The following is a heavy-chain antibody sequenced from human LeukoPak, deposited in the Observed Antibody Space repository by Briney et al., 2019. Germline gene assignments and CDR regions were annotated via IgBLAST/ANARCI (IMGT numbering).Heavy chain of an antibody. CDR2: IGDSRSDT. CDR3: ARGGGYCSSTSCYYTADGMDV. CDR1: GFTFSNFA. Sequence: GGSLRLSCAASGFTFSNFAMSWVRQAPGRGLEWVSAIGDSRSDTYYADPVKGRFIISRDNSKNTLSLQMNSLRAEDTAVYYCARGGGYCSSTSCYYTADGMDVWGQGTTVTVSS. J-gene: IGHJ6*02. V-gene: IGHV3-23*01. D-gene: IGHD2-2*01.